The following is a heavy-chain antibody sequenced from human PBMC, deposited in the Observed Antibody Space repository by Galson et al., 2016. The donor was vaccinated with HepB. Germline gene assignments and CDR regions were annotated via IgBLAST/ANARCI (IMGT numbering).Heavy chain of an antibody. CDR3: ARGFGGGGLGY. Sequence: ETLSLTCIVSGGSISSSTYYWGWIRQPPGKGLDWVGSIYYSGTTYYNPSLTSRVTISVDKSKNQVSLKLSSVIAADTAVYYCARGFGGGGLGYWGQGTLVTVSS. CDR2: IYYSGTT. J-gene: IGHJ4*02. V-gene: IGHV4-39*07. CDR1: GGSISSSTYY. D-gene: IGHD3-16*01.